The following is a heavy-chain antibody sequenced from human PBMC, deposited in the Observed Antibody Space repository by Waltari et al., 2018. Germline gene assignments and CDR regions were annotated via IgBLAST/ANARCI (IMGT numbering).Heavy chain of an antibody. CDR1: GFTVSSNY. CDR2: INSGGST. CDR3: ARDEYCTGGVCTDY. D-gene: IGHD2-8*02. V-gene: IGHV3-53*01. J-gene: IGHJ4*02. Sequence: EVQLVESGGGLIQPGGSLRLSCSASGFTVSSNYMRWVRQAPGKGLEWVSVINSGGSTNYADSVKGRFTISRDNSKNTLYLKMNSLRAEDTAVYYCARDEYCTGGVCTDYWGQGTLVTVSS.